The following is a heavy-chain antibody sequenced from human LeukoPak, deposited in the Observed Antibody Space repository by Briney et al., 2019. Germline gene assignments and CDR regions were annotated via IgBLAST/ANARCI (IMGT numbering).Heavy chain of an antibody. Sequence: PGGSLRLSCAASGFTFSSYWMSWVRQAPGKGLEWVAHMQQDGSNKFYADSVKGRFTISRDNARNSLYLQMNSLRPDDTAVYYCATQSYGLFAYWGQGTLVTVSS. CDR1: GFTFSSYW. CDR2: MQQDGSNK. D-gene: IGHD4-17*01. CDR3: ATQSYGLFAY. J-gene: IGHJ4*02. V-gene: IGHV3-7*01.